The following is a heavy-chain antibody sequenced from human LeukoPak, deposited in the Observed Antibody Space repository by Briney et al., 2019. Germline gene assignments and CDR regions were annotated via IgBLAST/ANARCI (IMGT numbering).Heavy chain of an antibody. J-gene: IGHJ4*02. Sequence: GRSLRLSCAASGFTFDDYAMHWVRQAPGKGLEWVSGISWNSGSTGYADSVKGRFTISRDNAKNSLYLQMDSLRAEDMAMYYCANSKYSSSSSAIDYWGQGTLVTVSS. CDR2: ISWNSGST. CDR3: ANSKYSSSSSAIDY. D-gene: IGHD6-6*01. CDR1: GFTFDDYA. V-gene: IGHV3-9*03.